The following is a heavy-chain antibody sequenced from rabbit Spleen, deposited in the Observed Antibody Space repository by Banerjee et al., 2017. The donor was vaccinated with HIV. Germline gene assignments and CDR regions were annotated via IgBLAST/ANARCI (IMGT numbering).Heavy chain of an antibody. CDR1: GFSFSSSSY. D-gene: IGHD2-1*01. Sequence: QSLEESGGDLVKPGASLTLTCTASGFSFSSSSYMCWVRQAPGKGLEWIGCIYAGSSGDTYYANWAKGRFTISKTSSTTVTLQMTSLTAADTATYFCARGFYTYDDYANFYGYYFNLWGPGTLVTVS. J-gene: IGHJ4*01. CDR2: IYAGSSGDT. V-gene: IGHV1S40*01. CDR3: ARGFYTYDDYANFYGYYFNL.